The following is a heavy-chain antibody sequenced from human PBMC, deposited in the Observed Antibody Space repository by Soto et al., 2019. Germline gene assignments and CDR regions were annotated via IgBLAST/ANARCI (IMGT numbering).Heavy chain of an antibody. Sequence: EVQLVESGGGLVQPGGSLRLSCAASGFTFSSYSMNWVRQAPGKGLEWVSYISSSSSTIYYADSVKGRFTISRDNAKNSLYLQMNSLRAEDTAVYYCERIMITFGGVIAFDYWGQGTLVTVSS. J-gene: IGHJ4*02. V-gene: IGHV3-48*01. CDR3: ERIMITFGGVIAFDY. CDR2: ISSSSSTI. D-gene: IGHD3-16*02. CDR1: GFTFSSYS.